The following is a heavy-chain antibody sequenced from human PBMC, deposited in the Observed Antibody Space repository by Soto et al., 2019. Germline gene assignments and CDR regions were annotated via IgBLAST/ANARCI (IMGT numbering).Heavy chain of an antibody. D-gene: IGHD1-1*01. V-gene: IGHV1-24*01. CDR1: GYTLTELS. Sequence: QVQLVQSGAEVKKPGASVKVSCKVSGYTLTELSMHWVRQAPGKGLEWMGGFDPEDGETIYAQKFQGRVTITEDTSTDTAYMELSSLRSEDTAVYYCATGTTGSYYYGMDVWGQGTTVTVSS. CDR2: FDPEDGET. CDR3: ATGTTGSYYYGMDV. J-gene: IGHJ6*02.